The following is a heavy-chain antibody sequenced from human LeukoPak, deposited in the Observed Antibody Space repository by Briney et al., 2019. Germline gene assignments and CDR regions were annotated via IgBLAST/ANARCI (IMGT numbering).Heavy chain of an antibody. Sequence: SETLSLTCTVSGGSISSYYWNWIRQPPGKGLEWIGHIHYSRRTNYNPSLKSRVTISVDTSKNQFSLKLSSVTAADTAVYYCARLGYCGGARCLNDYWGQGSLVTVSS. CDR3: ARLGYCGGARCLNDY. D-gene: IGHD2-15*01. CDR1: GGSISSYY. CDR2: IHYSRRT. V-gene: IGHV4-59*08. J-gene: IGHJ4*02.